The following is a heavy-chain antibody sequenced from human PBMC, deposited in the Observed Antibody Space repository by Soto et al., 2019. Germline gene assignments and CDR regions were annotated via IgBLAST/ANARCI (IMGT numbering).Heavy chain of an antibody. CDR3: ARRYTGSYYVY. Sequence: QLQLQESGPGLVKPSETLSLTCTVSGGSISTPNYYWGWIRQPPGKGLEWIGSIYYSGSTYYNPSLKSRVTISVDTSRTQFSLRLTSVTAADTAVYYCARRYTGSYYVYWGQGTLVTVSS. J-gene: IGHJ4*02. D-gene: IGHD1-26*01. CDR1: GGSISTPNYY. CDR2: IYYSGST. V-gene: IGHV4-39*01.